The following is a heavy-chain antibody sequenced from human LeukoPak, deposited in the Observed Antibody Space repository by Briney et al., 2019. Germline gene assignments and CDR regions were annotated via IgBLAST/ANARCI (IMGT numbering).Heavy chain of an antibody. V-gene: IGHV1-46*01. CDR1: GYTFTSYY. CDR2: INPSGGST. Sequence: ASVKVSCKASGYTFTSYYMHWVRQAPGQGLEWMGIINPSGGSTSYAQKFQGRVTMTRDTSTSTVYMELSSLRSEDTAVYYCARVGRSETTVTRFPKYNWFDPRGQGTLVTVSS. J-gene: IGHJ5*02. D-gene: IGHD4-11*01. CDR3: ARVGRSETTVTRFPKYNWFDP.